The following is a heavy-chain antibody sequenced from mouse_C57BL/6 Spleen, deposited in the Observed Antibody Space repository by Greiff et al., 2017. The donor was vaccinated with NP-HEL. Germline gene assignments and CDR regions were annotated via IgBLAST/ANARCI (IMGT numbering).Heavy chain of an antibody. Sequence: QVQLKQPGAELVMPGASVKLSCKASGYTFTSYWMHWVKQRPGQGLEWIGEIDPSDSYTNYNQKFKGKSTLTVDKSSSTAYMQLSSLTSEDSAVYYCARHYGSSGGYWYFDVWGTGTTVTVSS. CDR1: GYTFTSYW. V-gene: IGHV1-69*01. D-gene: IGHD1-1*01. CDR2: IDPSDSYT. CDR3: ARHYGSSGGYWYFDV. J-gene: IGHJ1*03.